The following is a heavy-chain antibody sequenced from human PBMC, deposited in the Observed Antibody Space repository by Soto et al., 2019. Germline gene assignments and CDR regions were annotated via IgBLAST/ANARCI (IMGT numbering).Heavy chain of an antibody. CDR1: GYTFTSYG. CDR3: ARDYCSGGSCYPNWFDP. CDR2: ISAYNGNT. D-gene: IGHD2-15*01. V-gene: IGHV1-18*01. Sequence: ASVKVSCKASGYTFTSYGISWVRQAPGQGLEWMGWISAYNGNTNYAQKLQGRVTMTTDTSTSTAYMELRSLRSDDTAVYYCARDYCSGGSCYPNWFDPWGQGTLVTVSS. J-gene: IGHJ5*02.